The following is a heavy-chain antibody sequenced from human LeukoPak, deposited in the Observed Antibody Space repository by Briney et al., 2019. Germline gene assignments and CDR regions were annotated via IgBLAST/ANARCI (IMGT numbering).Heavy chain of an antibody. Sequence: PGGSLRLSCAASGFTFSSYGMHWVRQAPGKGLEWVAVIWYDGSNKYYADSVKGRFTISRDNFKNTLHLQMNSLRADDTAVYYCAKAAVGAAAASFFDSWGQGTLVTVSS. CDR1: GFTFSSYG. D-gene: IGHD6-13*01. CDR2: IWYDGSNK. V-gene: IGHV3-30*02. J-gene: IGHJ4*02. CDR3: AKAAVGAAAASFFDS.